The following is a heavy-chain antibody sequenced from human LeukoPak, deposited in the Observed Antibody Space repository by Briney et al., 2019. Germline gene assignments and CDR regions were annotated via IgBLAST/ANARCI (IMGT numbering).Heavy chain of an antibody. CDR2: ISNSGSTI. V-gene: IGHV3-48*03. CDR1: GFTFSSYE. Sequence: PGGSLRLSCAASGFTFSSYEMNWLRQAPGKGLEWVSYISNSGSTIYYADSVKGRFTISRDNAKNSVYLQTNSRRAEDTAVYYCARGVKGSYDYFDYWGQGTLVTVSS. J-gene: IGHJ4*02. D-gene: IGHD1-26*01. CDR3: ARGVKGSYDYFDY.